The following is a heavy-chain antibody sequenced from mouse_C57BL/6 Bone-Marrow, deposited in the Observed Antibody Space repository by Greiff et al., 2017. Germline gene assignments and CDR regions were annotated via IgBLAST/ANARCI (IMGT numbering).Heavy chain of an antibody. CDR3: AFYGSSYHWYFDV. CDR2: IYPRSGNT. D-gene: IGHD1-1*01. J-gene: IGHJ1*03. V-gene: IGHV1-81*01. Sequence: VQLQESGAELARPGASVKLSCKASGYTFTSYGISWVKQRTGQGLEWIGEIYPRSGNTYYNEKFKGKATLTADKSSSTAYMELRSLTSEDSAVYFCAFYGSSYHWYFDVRGTGTTVTVSS. CDR1: GYTFTSYG.